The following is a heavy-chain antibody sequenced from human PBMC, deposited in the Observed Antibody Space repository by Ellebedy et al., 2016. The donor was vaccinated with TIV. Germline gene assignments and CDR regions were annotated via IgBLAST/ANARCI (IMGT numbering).Heavy chain of an antibody. V-gene: IGHV2-5*02. CDR3: ARRLYGDFANWFDP. CDR2: IYWDDRK. D-gene: IGHD4-17*01. CDR1: GFSLATSGVG. Sequence: SGPTLVNPTQTLTLTCTFSGFSLATSGVGVGWIRQPPGKALEWLALIYWDDRKYCRPSLKSRLTIAKDTSKNQVVLTMTNMDPVDTATYYCARRLYGDFANWFDPWGQGTLVTVS. J-gene: IGHJ5*02.